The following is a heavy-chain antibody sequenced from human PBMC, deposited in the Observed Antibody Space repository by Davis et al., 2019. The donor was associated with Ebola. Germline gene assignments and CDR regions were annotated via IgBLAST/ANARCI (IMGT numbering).Heavy chain of an antibody. J-gene: IGHJ5*02. CDR1: GFTFSSYS. Sequence: GGSLRLSCAASGFTFSSYSMNWVRQAPGKGLEWVSSISSSNSYIYYADSVKGRFTISRDNAKNSLYLQMNSLRAEDTAVYYCARDPPYYDILTGYYLSWFDPWGQGTLVTVSS. V-gene: IGHV3-21*01. D-gene: IGHD3-9*01. CDR2: ISSSNSYI. CDR3: ARDPPYYDILTGYYLSWFDP.